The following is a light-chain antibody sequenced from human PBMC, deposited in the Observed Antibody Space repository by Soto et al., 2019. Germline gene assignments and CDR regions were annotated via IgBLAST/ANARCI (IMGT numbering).Light chain of an antibody. V-gene: IGLV2-8*01. Sequence: QSALTQPPSASGSPGQSVTISCTGTSSDVGGYNYVSWYQQHPGKAPKLLMYEVSKRPSGVPDRFSVSKSGNTASLTVSGLQAEDEADYYCNSYAGSNNCVFGGGTKLTVL. CDR2: EVS. CDR1: SSDVGGYNY. CDR3: NSYAGSNNCV. J-gene: IGLJ3*02.